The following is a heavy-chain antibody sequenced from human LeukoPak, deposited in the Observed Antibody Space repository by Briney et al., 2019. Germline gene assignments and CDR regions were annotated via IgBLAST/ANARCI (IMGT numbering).Heavy chain of an antibody. CDR1: GGSISSYY. CDR3: ATVVRDDILTGYYIAY. Sequence: SETLSLTCTVSGGSISSYYWSWIRQPPAKGLEWIGYICYCWSTKYNPSFKSRVTISVHTSKNQFSRKLISVPAADTAVYYCATVVRDDILTGYYIAYWGQGTLVTVSS. CDR2: ICYCWST. V-gene: IGHV4-59*01. D-gene: IGHD3-9*01. J-gene: IGHJ4*02.